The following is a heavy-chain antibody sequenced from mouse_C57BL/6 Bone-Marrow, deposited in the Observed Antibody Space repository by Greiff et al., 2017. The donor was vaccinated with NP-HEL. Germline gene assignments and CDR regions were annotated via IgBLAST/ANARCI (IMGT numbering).Heavy chain of an antibody. D-gene: IGHD4-1*01. J-gene: IGHJ4*01. V-gene: IGHV1-18*01. Sequence: EVKLVESGPELVKPGASVKITCKASGYTFTDYNMDWVKQSHGKSLEWIGDINPNNGGTIYNQKFKGKATLTVDKSSSTAYMEIRSLTSEDTAVYYCARWGSNWPHYYSMDYWGQGTSVTVSS. CDR3: ARWGSNWPHYYSMDY. CDR2: INPNNGGT. CDR1: GYTFTDYN.